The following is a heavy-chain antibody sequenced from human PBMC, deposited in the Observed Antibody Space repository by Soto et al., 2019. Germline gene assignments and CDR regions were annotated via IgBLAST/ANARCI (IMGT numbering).Heavy chain of an antibody. CDR3: AGREFASSSFHYYYYAVDV. CDR2: INHSGST. CDR1: GGSFSDYF. Sequence: SETLSLTCAVYGGSFSDYFWTWIRQPPGKGLEWIGEINHSGSTNFNPSLKSRVAISADTSRNQFSLRVTSVTAADTAVYYCAGREFASSSFHYYYYAVDVLGQGTTVTVSS. V-gene: IGHV4-34*01. J-gene: IGHJ6*02. D-gene: IGHD6-6*01.